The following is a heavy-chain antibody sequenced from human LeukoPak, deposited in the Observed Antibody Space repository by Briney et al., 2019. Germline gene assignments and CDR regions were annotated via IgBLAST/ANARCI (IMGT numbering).Heavy chain of an antibody. J-gene: IGHJ5*02. CDR1: GFTFSSYA. Sequence: PGGSLRLSCAASGFTFSSYAMSWVRQAPGKGLEWVSAISGSGGSTYYADSVKGRFTISRDNSNNTLYLQMNSLRAEDTAVYYCAKDSPAYYVILTGRNWFDPWGQGTLVTVSS. CDR2: ISGSGGST. CDR3: AKDSPAYYVILTGRNWFDP. D-gene: IGHD3-9*01. V-gene: IGHV3-23*01.